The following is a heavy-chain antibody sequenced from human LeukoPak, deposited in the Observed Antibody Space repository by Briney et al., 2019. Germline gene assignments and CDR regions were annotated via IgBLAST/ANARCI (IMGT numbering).Heavy chain of an antibody. V-gene: IGHV3-15*01. CDR1: GFTFSNAW. J-gene: IGHJ4*02. CDR3: TTDPPRYCSSTSCYYGY. D-gene: IGHD2-2*01. Sequence: GGSLRLSCAASGFTFSNAWMSWVRQAPGKGLEWVGRINSKFDGETTQYAAPVKGRFTISRDDSKNTLYLQMNSLKTEDTAVYYCTTDPPRYCSSTSCYYGYWGQGTLVTVSS. CDR2: INSKFDGETT.